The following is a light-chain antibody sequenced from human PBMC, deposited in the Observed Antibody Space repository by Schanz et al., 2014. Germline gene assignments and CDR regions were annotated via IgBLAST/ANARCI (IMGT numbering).Light chain of an antibody. CDR3: QQSYNTPYT. CDR1: QNINTY. J-gene: IGKJ2*01. CDR2: AAS. Sequence: DIQMTQSPSSLSASVGDRVTITCRASQNINTYLHWYQQKPGKAPKLLIYAASSLQSGVPSTFRGSGSGTDFTLTISSLQPEDFATYYCQQSYNTPYTFGQGTKLEI. V-gene: IGKV1-39*01.